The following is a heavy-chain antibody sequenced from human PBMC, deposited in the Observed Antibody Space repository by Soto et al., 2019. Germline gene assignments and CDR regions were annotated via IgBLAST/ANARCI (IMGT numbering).Heavy chain of an antibody. CDR1: GFTFSSYS. D-gene: IGHD3-22*01. V-gene: IGHV3-21*01. Sequence: GGSLRLSCAASGFTFSSYSMNWVRQAPGKGLEWVSSISSSSSYIYYADSVKGRFTISRDNAKNSLYLQMNSLRAEDTAVYYCARDEDYYDSSGYYQYYYYYGMDVWGQGTTVTVSS. CDR2: ISSSSSYI. CDR3: ARDEDYYDSSGYYQYYYYYGMDV. J-gene: IGHJ6*02.